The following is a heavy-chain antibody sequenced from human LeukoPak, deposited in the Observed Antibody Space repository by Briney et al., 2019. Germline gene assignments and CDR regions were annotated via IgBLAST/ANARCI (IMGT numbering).Heavy chain of an antibody. Sequence: SLKVSCKAPGGTFSSSAICWVRQAPGQGGEWMGGIIPIFSTANYAQKCQARVKITADESTSTAYMELSSLRSEDTAVYYCARARLAGPPDYWGQGTLVTVSS. D-gene: IGHD3-10*01. CDR2: IIPIFSTA. V-gene: IGHV1-69*13. CDR1: GGTFSSSA. J-gene: IGHJ4*02. CDR3: ARARLAGPPDY.